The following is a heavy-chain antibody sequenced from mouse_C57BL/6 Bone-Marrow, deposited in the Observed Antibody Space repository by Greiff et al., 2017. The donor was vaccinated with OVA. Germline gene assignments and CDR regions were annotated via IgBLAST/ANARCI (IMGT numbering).Heavy chain of an antibody. D-gene: IGHD2-3*01. Sequence: VQLQESGAELVRPGASVTLSCKASGYTFTDYEMHWVKQTPVHGLEWIGAIDPETGGTAYNQKFKGKAILTADKSSSTAYMELRSLTSEDSAVYYCTRRGDGYPLFAYWGQGTLVTVSA. CDR1: GYTFTDYE. CDR3: TRRGDGYPLFAY. J-gene: IGHJ3*01. CDR2: IDPETGGT. V-gene: IGHV1-15*01.